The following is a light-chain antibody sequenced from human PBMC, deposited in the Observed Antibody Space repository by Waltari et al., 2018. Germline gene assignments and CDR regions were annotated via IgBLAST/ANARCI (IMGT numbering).Light chain of an antibody. CDR1: NIGTKT. V-gene: IGLV3-21*02. J-gene: IGLJ2*01. CDR3: HVWDSSSDHPVV. CDR2: DDS. Sequence: SYVVTQSPSMSVAPGQTARITCERNNIGTKTVHWYQRKPGQAPVLVVYDDSARPSWIPDRFYGSNSGNTATLSISRVEGGDEADYFCHVWDSSSDHPVVFGGGTKLTVL.